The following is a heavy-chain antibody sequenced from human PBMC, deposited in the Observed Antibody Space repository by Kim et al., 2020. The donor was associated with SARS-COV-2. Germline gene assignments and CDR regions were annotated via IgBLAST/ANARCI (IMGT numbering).Heavy chain of an antibody. V-gene: IGHV3-30*04. D-gene: IGHD3-3*01. Sequence: GGSLRLSCAASGFTFSSYAMHWVRQAPGKGLEWVAVISYDGSNKYYADSVKGRFTISRDNSKNTLYLQMNSLRAEDTAVYYCARTPQEVTIFGVVTLSYYSGMAVWGQGTTVTVSS. CDR1: GFTFSSYA. CDR3: ARTPQEVTIFGVVTLSYYSGMAV. J-gene: IGHJ6*02. CDR2: ISYDGSNK.